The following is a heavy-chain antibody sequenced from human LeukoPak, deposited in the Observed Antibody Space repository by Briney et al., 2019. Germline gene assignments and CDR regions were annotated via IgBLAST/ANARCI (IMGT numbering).Heavy chain of an antibody. J-gene: IGHJ4*02. CDR2: IIPIFGTA. V-gene: IGHV1-69*13. CDR1: GGTFSSYA. Sequence: ASVKVSCKASGGTFSSYAISWVRQAPGQGLEWMGGIIPIFGTANYAQKFQGRVTITADESTSTAYMELSSLRSEDTAVYYCALLGGRELLSCCYWGQGTLVTVSS. D-gene: IGHD1-26*01. CDR3: ALLGGRELLSCCY.